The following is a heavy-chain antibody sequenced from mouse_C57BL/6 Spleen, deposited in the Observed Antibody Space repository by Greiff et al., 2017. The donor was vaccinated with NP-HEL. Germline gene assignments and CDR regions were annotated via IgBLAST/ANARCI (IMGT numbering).Heavy chain of an antibody. V-gene: IGHV5-4*01. D-gene: IGHD2-12*01. J-gene: IGHJ2*01. CDR2: ISDGGSYT. CDR1: GFTFSSYA. CDR3: ARDGDDDGGFDY. Sequence: EVQLQESGGGLVKPGGSLKLSCAASGFTFSSYAMSWVRQTPEKRLEWVATISDGGSYTYYPDNVKGRFTISRDNAKNNLYLQMSHLKSEDTAMYYCARDGDDDGGFDYWGQGTTLTVSS.